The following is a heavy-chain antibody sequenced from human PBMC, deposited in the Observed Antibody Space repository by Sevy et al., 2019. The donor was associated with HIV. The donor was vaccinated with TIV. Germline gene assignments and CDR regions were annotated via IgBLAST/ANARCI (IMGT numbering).Heavy chain of an antibody. CDR2: IKQDGSEK. J-gene: IGHJ4*02. CDR1: GFTFRRYW. D-gene: IGHD3-22*01. Sequence: GGSLRLSCAASGFTFRRYWMSWVRQAPGKGLEWVANIKQDGSEKYYVDSVKGRFTMSRDNAKNSLYLQMNSLSAEDTAVYYCTKMKDDSSGFHLDYWGQGTLVTVSS. V-gene: IGHV3-7*01. CDR3: TKMKDDSSGFHLDY.